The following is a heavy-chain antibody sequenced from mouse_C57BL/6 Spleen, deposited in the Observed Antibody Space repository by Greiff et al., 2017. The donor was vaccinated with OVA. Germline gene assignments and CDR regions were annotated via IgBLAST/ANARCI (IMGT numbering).Heavy chain of an antibody. CDR1: GYTFTDYY. D-gene: IGHD1-1*01. V-gene: IGHV1-26*01. CDR2: INPNNGGT. CDR3: ARRGVNLLLHY. Sequence: EVQLQQSGPELVKPGASVKISCKASGYTFTDYYMNWVKQSHGKSLEWIGDINPNNGGTSYNQKFKGKATLTVDKSSSTAYMELRSLTSEDSAVYYCARRGVNLLLHYWGQGTTLTVSS. J-gene: IGHJ2*01.